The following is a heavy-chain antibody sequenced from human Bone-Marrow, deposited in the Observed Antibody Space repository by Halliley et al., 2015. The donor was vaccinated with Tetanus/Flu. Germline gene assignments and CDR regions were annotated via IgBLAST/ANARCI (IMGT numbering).Heavy chain of an antibody. D-gene: IGHD3-3*01. Sequence: LEWVSVNNPSGSSTYSADSVRGRFPIARDNSKNTLYLQMISLRADDTAVYYCAKETFGNGMDVWGPGTPVTVSS. V-gene: IGHV3-23*01. J-gene: IGHJ6*02. CDR3: AKETFGNGMDV. CDR2: NNPSGSST.